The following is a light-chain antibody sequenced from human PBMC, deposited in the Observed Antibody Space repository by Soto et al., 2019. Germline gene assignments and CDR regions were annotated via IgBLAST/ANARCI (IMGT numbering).Light chain of an antibody. CDR2: DVT. V-gene: IGLV2-11*01. Sequence: QSVLTQPRSVSGSPGQSVTISCTGTSSYVGGYNYVSWYQQHPDKAPKLMIYDVTKRPSGVPHRFSGSKSDNTASLTISGLQAEDEADYYCCSYAGTNSYVFGTGTKVTVL. J-gene: IGLJ1*01. CDR3: CSYAGTNSYV. CDR1: SSYVGGYNY.